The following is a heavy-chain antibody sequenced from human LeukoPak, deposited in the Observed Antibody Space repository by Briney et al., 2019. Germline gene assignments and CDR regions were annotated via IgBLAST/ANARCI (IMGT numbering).Heavy chain of an antibody. V-gene: IGHV4-61*08. J-gene: IGHJ4*02. Sequence: SETLSLTCTVSGGSISSGGYYWSWIRQPPGKGLEWIGYIYYSGNTNSNPSLKSRVTISVDTSKNQFSLKLRSVTAADTAVYYCAGAREFSSSSGRAYYFDFWGQGTLVTVSS. D-gene: IGHD6-6*01. CDR1: GGSISSGGYY. CDR2: IYYSGNT. CDR3: AGAREFSSSSGRAYYFDF.